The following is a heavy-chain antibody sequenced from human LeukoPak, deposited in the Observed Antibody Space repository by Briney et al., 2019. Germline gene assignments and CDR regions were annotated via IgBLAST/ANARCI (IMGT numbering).Heavy chain of an antibody. V-gene: IGHV4-59*08. Sequence: PSETLSLTCTVSGGSISSYYWSWIRQPPGKGLEWIGYIYYSGSTNYNPSLKSRVTISVDTSKNQFSLKLSSVTAADTAVYYCARAATIFGVVSPFDYWGQGTLVTVSS. CDR1: GGSISSYY. CDR3: ARAATIFGVVSPFDY. J-gene: IGHJ4*02. D-gene: IGHD3-3*01. CDR2: IYYSGST.